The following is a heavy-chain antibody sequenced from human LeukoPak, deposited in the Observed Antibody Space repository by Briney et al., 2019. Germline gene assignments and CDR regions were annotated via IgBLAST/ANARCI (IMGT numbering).Heavy chain of an antibody. J-gene: IGHJ6*02. CDR3: AKRYCSGTSCPLYYYYGMDV. V-gene: IGHV3-23*01. D-gene: IGHD2-2*01. CDR1: GFTFSSYA. Sequence: GGSLSLSCAGSGFTFSSYAMSGVRQAPGKGVEWVSAICVSGGSTYYADSVRGRFTIHRHNYKNTFFLQMNSLRAEDTAVYYCAKRYCSGTSCPLYYYYGMDVWGQGTTVTVSS. CDR2: ICVSGGST.